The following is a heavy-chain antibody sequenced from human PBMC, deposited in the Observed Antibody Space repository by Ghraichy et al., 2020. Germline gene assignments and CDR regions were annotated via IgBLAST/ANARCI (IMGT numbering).Heavy chain of an antibody. CDR2: ISSSGTCI. CDR1: GFTVSSYS. D-gene: IGHD4-17*01. CDR3: ARDWYGDYGY. V-gene: IGHV3-48*01. Sequence: GGSLRLSCAASGFTVSSYSMNWVRQAPGKGLEWVSYISSSGTCIYYADSVKGRFTISRDNVKNSLYLQMNSLRAEDTAVYYCARDWYGDYGYWGQGTLVTVSS. J-gene: IGHJ4*02.